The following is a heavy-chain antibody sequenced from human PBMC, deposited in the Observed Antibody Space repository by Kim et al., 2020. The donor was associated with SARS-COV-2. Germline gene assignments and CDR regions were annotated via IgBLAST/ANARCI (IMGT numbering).Heavy chain of an antibody. J-gene: IGHJ4*02. Sequence: GGSLRLSCAASGFTFDDYAMHWVRQAPGKGLEWVSVISWDGGSTYYADSVKGRFTISRDNSKNSLYLQMNSLRAEDTALYYCGKDKNRAVAGTYDYWGQGTLVTVSS. CDR1: GFTFDDYA. V-gene: IGHV3-43D*03. D-gene: IGHD6-19*01. CDR2: ISWDGGST. CDR3: GKDKNRAVAGTYDY.